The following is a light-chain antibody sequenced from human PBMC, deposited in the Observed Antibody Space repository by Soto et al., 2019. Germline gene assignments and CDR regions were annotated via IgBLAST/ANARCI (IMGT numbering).Light chain of an antibody. Sequence: QSALTRPASVSGSPGQSITISCTGTSSDVGGSNYVSWYQQHPGKAPKLIISDVSYRPSGVSNRFSGSKSGNTASLTISGLQVEDEADYYCSSYTSSSTYVFGTGTKVTVL. J-gene: IGLJ1*01. CDR3: SSYTSSSTYV. V-gene: IGLV2-14*01. CDR1: SSDVGGSNY. CDR2: DVS.